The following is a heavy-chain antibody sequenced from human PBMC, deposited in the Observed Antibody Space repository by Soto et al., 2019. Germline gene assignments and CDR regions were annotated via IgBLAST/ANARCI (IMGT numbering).Heavy chain of an antibody. CDR1: GYTFINYH. Sequence: QVQLVQSGGEVKKPGASVTVSCKASGYTFINYHITWVRQAPGQGLEWMAWINTYNGMTDYAQKFQGRVTMTRDTXXXXXXXELRNMGSDDTAVYFCAKSWRGERATDWGQGVLVTVSS. CDR2: INTYNGMT. V-gene: IGHV1-18*01. CDR3: AKSWRGERATD. D-gene: IGHD4-4*01. J-gene: IGHJ4*02.